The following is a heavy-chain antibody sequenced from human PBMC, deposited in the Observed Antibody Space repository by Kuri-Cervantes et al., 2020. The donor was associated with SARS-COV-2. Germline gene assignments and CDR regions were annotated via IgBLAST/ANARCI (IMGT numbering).Heavy chain of an antibody. D-gene: IGHD1-26*01. V-gene: IGHV3-23*01. Sequence: GGSLRLSCAASGFTFGSFAMSWVRHSPGKGLEWVSSISGSGGNPTYVASVKGRFTISRANSNNTLYLEMNSLRAEDTAVYYCAKGSATSVWGQGTLVTVSS. CDR3: AKGSATSV. CDR2: ISGSGGNP. J-gene: IGHJ4*02. CDR1: GFTFGSFA.